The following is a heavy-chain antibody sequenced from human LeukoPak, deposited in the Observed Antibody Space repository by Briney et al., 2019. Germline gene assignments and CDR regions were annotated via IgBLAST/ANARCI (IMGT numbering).Heavy chain of an antibody. CDR2: ISSSGSTI. D-gene: IGHD3-10*01. CDR1: GFTFSDYY. V-gene: IGHV3-11*04. Sequence: GGSLRLSCAASGFTFSDYYMSWIRQAPGKGLEWVSYISSSGSTIYYADSVKGRFTISRDNAKNSLFLQMSSLRAEDTAVYYCAREDGSGSYLNVWGQGTLVTVSS. J-gene: IGHJ4*02. CDR3: AREDGSGSYLNV.